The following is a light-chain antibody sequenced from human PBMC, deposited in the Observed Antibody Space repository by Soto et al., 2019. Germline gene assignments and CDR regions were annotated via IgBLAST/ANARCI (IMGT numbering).Light chain of an antibody. J-gene: IGLJ2*01. CDR3: QSYDGSNPAV. CDR2: DDN. V-gene: IGLV6-57*04. CDR1: SGSIVSNY. Sequence: NFMLTQPHSVSESPGKTVTISCTRSSGSIVSNYVQWYQQRPGSAPTTVIYDDNQRPSGVPDRFSGSIDSSFNSASLTISVLTTEDEADYYCQSYDGSNPAVFGGGTQLTVL.